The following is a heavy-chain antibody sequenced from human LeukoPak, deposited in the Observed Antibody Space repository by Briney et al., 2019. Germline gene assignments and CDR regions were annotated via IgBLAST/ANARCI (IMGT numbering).Heavy chain of an antibody. CDR1: GGSISGYY. CDR3: ARAYSSSWYDLDY. D-gene: IGHD6-13*01. Sequence: SETLSLTCTVSGGSISGYYWSWIRQPPGKGLEWIGYIYYSGSTNYNPSLKSRVTISVDTSKNQFSLKLSSVTAADTAVYYCARAYSSSWYDLDYWGQGTLVTVSS. V-gene: IGHV4-59*01. J-gene: IGHJ4*02. CDR2: IYYSGST.